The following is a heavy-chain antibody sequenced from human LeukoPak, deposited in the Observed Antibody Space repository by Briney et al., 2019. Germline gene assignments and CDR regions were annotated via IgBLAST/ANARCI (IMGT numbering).Heavy chain of an antibody. CDR3: ASPIRDHILTGGVYYYGMDV. V-gene: IGHV3-53*01. CDR1: GFTVSSNY. CDR2: IYSGGST. Sequence: GGSLRLSCAASGFTVSSNYMNWVRQAPGKGLEWVSVIYSGGSTYYADSVKGRFTISRDNSKNTLYLQMNSLRAEDSAVYYCASPIRDHILTGGVYYYGMDVWGQGTTVTVFS. D-gene: IGHD3-9*01. J-gene: IGHJ6*02.